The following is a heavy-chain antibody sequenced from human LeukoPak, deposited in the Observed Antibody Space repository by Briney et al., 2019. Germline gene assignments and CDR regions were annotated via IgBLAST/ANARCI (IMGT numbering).Heavy chain of an antibody. CDR3: ARGGYYDSSGYPHFDY. D-gene: IGHD3-22*01. J-gene: IGHJ4*02. V-gene: IGHV1-18*04. Sequence: ASVKVSCKASGYTFTGYYMHWVRQAPGQGLEWMGWISAYNGNTNYAQKLQGRVTMTTDTSTSTAYMELRSLRSDDTAVYYCARGGYYDSSGYPHFDYWGQGTLVTVSS. CDR1: GYTFTGYY. CDR2: ISAYNGNT.